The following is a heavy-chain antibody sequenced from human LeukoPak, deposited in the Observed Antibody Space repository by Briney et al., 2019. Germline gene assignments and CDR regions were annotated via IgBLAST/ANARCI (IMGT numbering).Heavy chain of an antibody. CDR3: ARDSSYDRSGYWRDTFDV. V-gene: IGHV4-59*11. Sequence: PSETLSLTCIVSGGSLSNHYWSWVRQPPGKGLEWIGNIDYRGGTNYSPSLKRRASLSVDTSKNQISLNLKSGTAADTATYYCARDSSYDRSGYWRDTFDVWGQGTTVTVSS. D-gene: IGHD3-3*01. CDR2: IDYRGGT. J-gene: IGHJ3*01. CDR1: GGSLSNHY.